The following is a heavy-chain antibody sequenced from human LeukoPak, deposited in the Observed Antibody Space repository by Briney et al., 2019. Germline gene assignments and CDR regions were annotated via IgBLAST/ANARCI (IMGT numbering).Heavy chain of an antibody. D-gene: IGHD3-22*01. V-gene: IGHV1-2*02. CDR2: INPNSGGT. CDR3: ARDYLLYDTSGYYYLLRY. Sequence: GASVKVSCKASGYSFTGYYMHWVRQAPGQGLEWMGWINPNSGGTGYAQKFQGRVTMTRDTSISTAYMELSRLRSDDTAVYYCARDYLLYDTSGYYYLLRYWGQGTLATVSS. J-gene: IGHJ4*02. CDR1: GYSFTGYY.